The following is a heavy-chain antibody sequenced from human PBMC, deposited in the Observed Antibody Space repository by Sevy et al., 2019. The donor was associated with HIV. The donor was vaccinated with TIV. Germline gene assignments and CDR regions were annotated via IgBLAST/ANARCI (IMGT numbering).Heavy chain of an antibody. D-gene: IGHD2-2*02. CDR1: GYTFTNYG. Sequence: ASVKVSCKASGYTFTNYGINWVRQAPGQGLEWMGWISAYKGNTEYEQNFQGRVTMTTDTSTRTAYMELRSLRSDDTAVYYCAGYCSSTSCYTVDRKLDYWGQGTLVTVSS. CDR3: AGYCSSTSCYTVDRKLDY. J-gene: IGHJ4*02. V-gene: IGHV1-18*04. CDR2: ISAYKGNT.